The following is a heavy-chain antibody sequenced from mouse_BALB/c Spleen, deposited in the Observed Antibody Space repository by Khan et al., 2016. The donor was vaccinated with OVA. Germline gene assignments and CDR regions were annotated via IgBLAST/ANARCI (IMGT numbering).Heavy chain of an antibody. Sequence: QVQLKESGPGLVAPSQSLSITCTVSGFSLSRYNIHWVRQPPGKGLEWLGMIWGGGGTDYNSTLKSRLGIRKDNSKSQVLLKMNSLQTDDTAIYYCARAYYRYDGYYAMDYWGQGTSVTVSS. CDR1: GFSLSRYN. CDR3: ARAYYRYDGYYAMDY. J-gene: IGHJ4*01. V-gene: IGHV2-6-4*01. D-gene: IGHD2-14*01. CDR2: IWGGGGT.